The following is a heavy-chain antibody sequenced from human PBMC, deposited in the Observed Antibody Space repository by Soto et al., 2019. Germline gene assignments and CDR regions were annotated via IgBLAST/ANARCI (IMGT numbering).Heavy chain of an antibody. J-gene: IGHJ3*02. CDR2: IYYSGST. Sequence: LSLTCTVSGGSISSGGYYWSWIRQHPGKGLEWIGYIYYSGSTYYNPSLKSRVTISVDTSKNQFSLKLSSVTAADTAVYYCASTFYCSSTSCYRAFDIWGQGTMVTVS. D-gene: IGHD2-2*01. CDR3: ASTFYCSSTSCYRAFDI. V-gene: IGHV4-31*03. CDR1: GGSISSGGYY.